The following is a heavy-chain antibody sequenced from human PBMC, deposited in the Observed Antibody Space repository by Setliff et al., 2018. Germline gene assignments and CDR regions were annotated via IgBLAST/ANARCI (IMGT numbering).Heavy chain of an antibody. V-gene: IGHV1-18*01. CDR2: IITNTGKT. CDR1: GYTFTNYG. D-gene: IGHD3-22*01. CDR3: ARDRKEVVISPSQAAFDI. Sequence: ASVKVSCKASGYTFTNYGFTWVRQAPGQGLEWMGMIITNTGKTSYPKKFQGRVTMTTDTYTGTGYMELRSLTSDDTAVYYCARDRKEVVISPSQAAFDIWGQGTMVTVS. J-gene: IGHJ3*02.